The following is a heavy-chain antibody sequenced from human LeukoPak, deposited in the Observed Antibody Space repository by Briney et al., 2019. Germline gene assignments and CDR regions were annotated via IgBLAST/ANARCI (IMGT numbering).Heavy chain of an antibody. Sequence: GGSLRLSCAASGFTVSSTYMNWVRQAPGKGLEWVSIIYGGGNTYYADSMKGRFTISRDISKNTLYLQMNSLRAEDTAVYYCARQDYSQSSGYYYVYWGQGTLSPSPQ. V-gene: IGHV3-66*04. D-gene: IGHD3-22*01. CDR3: ARQDYSQSSGYYYVY. J-gene: IGHJ4*02. CDR1: GFTVSSTY. CDR2: IYGGGNT.